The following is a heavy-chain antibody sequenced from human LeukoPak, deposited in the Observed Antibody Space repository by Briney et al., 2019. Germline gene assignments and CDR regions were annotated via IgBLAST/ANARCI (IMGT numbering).Heavy chain of an antibody. CDR1: GFTFSSYA. CDR3: ASLVMSGYYYMDV. Sequence: GGSLRLSCAASGFTFSSYAMSWVRQAPGKGLEWVSAISGSGGSTYYADSVKGRFTISRDNSKNSLYLQMNSLRAEDTAVYYCASLVMSGYYYMDVWGKGTTVTVSS. CDR2: ISGSGGST. V-gene: IGHV3-23*01. J-gene: IGHJ6*03. D-gene: IGHD3-16*01.